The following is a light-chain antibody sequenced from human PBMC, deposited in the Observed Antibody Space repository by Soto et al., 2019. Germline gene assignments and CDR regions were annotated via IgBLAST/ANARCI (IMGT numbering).Light chain of an antibody. CDR3: QQYKSWPPLT. Sequence: VVMTQSPATLSVSPGERATLSCRASQTVSSDLAWYQQKPGQPPRLLVYGASTRATGVPARFSGSGSGTEFTLTISSLQSEDFAVYYCQQYKSWPPLTFGGGTKVEIK. CDR2: GAS. V-gene: IGKV3-15*01. J-gene: IGKJ4*01. CDR1: QTVSSD.